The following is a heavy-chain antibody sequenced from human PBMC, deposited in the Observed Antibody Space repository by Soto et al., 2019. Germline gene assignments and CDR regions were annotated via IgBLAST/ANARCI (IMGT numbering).Heavy chain of an antibody. J-gene: IGHJ4*02. Sequence: GGSLRLSCAASAFTFSSYGMHWVRQAPGKGLEWVAIIWSDGSNKYYADSVKGRFTISRDNSKNTLYLQMNSLRAEDTAVYFCARDPLDDYWGQGPLVTVSS. V-gene: IGHV3-33*01. CDR3: ARDPLDDY. CDR1: AFTFSSYG. CDR2: IWSDGSNK.